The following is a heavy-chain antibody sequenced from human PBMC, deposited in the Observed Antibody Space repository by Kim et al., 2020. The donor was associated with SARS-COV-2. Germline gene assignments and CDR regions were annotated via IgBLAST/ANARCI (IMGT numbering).Heavy chain of an antibody. J-gene: IGHJ4*02. Sequence: ASVKVSCKASGYTFTGYYMHWVRQAPGQGLEWMGWINPNSGGTNYAQKFQGWVTMTRDTSISTAYMELSRLRSDDTAVYYCARASVGLGTTSYFDYWGQGNLVTVSA. CDR2: INPNSGGT. CDR1: GYTFTGYY. D-gene: IGHD1-1*01. CDR3: ARASVGLGTTSYFDY. V-gene: IGHV1-2*04.